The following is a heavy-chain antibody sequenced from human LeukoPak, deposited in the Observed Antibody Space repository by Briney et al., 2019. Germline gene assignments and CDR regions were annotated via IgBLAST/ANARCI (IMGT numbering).Heavy chain of an antibody. Sequence: SGTLSLTCAVSGGSISSSNWWSWVRQPPGKGLEWIGEIYHSGSTNYNPSLKSRVTISVDTSKNQFSLKLSSVTAADTAVYYCARGLVRFGELYWGQGTLVTVSS. CDR2: IYHSGST. V-gene: IGHV4-4*02. J-gene: IGHJ4*02. CDR3: ARGLVRFGELY. D-gene: IGHD3-10*01. CDR1: GGSISSSNW.